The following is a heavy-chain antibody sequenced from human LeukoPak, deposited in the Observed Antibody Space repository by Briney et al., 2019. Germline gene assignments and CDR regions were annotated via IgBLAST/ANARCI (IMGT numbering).Heavy chain of an antibody. CDR2: IYYSGST. Sequence: DPSETLSLTCTVSGGSISSYYRSWIRQPPGKGLEWIGYIYYSGSTNYNPSLKSRVTISVDTSKNQFSLKLSSVTAADTAVYYCAGSPQNYGDYYLDYWGQGTLVTVSS. V-gene: IGHV4-59*01. D-gene: IGHD4-17*01. CDR3: AGSPQNYGDYYLDY. CDR1: GGSISSYY. J-gene: IGHJ4*02.